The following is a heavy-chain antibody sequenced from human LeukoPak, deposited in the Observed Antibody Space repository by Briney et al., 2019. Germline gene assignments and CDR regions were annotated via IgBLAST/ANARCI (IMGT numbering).Heavy chain of an antibody. V-gene: IGHV4-59*01. D-gene: IGHD6-19*01. J-gene: IGHJ4*02. CDR3: ARGRGYSSGWYFGILFDY. CDR1: GGSISSYY. Sequence: SPSETLSLTCTVSGGSISSYYWSWIRQPPGKGLECIGYIYYSGSTNYNPSLKSRVTISVDTSQNQFSLKLSSVTAADTAVYYCARGRGYSSGWYFGILFDYWGQGTLVTVSS. CDR2: IYYSGST.